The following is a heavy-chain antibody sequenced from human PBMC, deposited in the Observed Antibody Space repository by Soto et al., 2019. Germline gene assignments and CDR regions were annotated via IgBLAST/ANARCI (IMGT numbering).Heavy chain of an antibody. D-gene: IGHD6-13*01. CDR1: GVSVRSDY. J-gene: IGHJ1*01. CDR3: AHSGWYEYFQH. Sequence: SETLSLTCTVSGVSVRSDYWSWIRQPPGKGLEWIAYVYYSGSTNYNPSFESRVTISKDTSRNQFSLELRSVTAADTAVYYCAHSGWYEYFQHWGQGALVNVSS. V-gene: IGHV4-59*02. CDR2: VYYSGST.